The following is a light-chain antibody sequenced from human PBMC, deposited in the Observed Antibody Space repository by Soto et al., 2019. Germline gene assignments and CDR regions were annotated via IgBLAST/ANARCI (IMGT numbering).Light chain of an antibody. J-gene: IGLJ3*02. Sequence: NFMLTQPHSVSESPGKTVTISCTRSSGIIASNYVQWYQQRPGSSPTTVIYEDNQRPSGVPDRFSGSIDSSSNSASLTISGLKTEDEADYYCQSYDSSNQGVFGGGTKLTVL. V-gene: IGLV6-57*01. CDR2: EDN. CDR1: SGIIASNY. CDR3: QSYDSSNQGV.